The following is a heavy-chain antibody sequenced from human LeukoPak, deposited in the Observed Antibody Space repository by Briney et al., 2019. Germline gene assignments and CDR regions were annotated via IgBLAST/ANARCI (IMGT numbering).Heavy chain of an antibody. Sequence: GGSLRLSCAASGFTFDDYGMSRVRQAPGKGLEWVSGINWNGGSTGYADSVKGRFAISRDNAKNSLYLQMNSLRAEDTALYYCARALGRVGYFDYWGQGTLVTVSS. J-gene: IGHJ4*02. CDR3: ARALGRVGYFDY. V-gene: IGHV3-20*04. CDR2: INWNGGST. D-gene: IGHD1-26*01. CDR1: GFTFDDYG.